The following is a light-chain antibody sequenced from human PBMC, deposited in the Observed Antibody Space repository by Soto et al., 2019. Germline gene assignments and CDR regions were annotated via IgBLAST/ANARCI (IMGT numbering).Light chain of an antibody. CDR3: QQRGT. J-gene: IGKJ4*01. Sequence: PGARATLSCRASQSVSSSYLAWYQHKPGQAPRLLIYGASTRATGIPDRFRGSGSETDFTLTISRLDPEDFAVYYCQQRGTFGGGTKVEIK. CDR2: GAS. V-gene: IGKV3D-20*02. CDR1: QSVSSSY.